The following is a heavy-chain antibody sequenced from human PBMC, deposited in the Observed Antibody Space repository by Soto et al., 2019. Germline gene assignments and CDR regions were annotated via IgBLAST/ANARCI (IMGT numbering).Heavy chain of an antibody. CDR2: ICHSGNT. V-gene: IGHV4-30-2*01. Sequence: QLQLQESGSGLVKPSQTLSLTCTVSGGSITIGGYCWSWIRQPPGQGLEWIGYICHSGNTYYNQSLKSRVTTSLDRSKNQFSLNLSSVTAADTAVYYCARVWFGESSWFDPWGQGTLVTVSS. D-gene: IGHD3-10*01. CDR3: ARVWFGESSWFDP. CDR1: GGSITIGGYC. J-gene: IGHJ5*02.